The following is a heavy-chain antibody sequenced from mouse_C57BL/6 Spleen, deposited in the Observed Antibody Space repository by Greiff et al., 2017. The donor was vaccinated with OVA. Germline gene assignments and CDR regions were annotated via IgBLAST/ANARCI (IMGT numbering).Heavy chain of an antibody. Sequence: VQLKESGGDLVKPGGSLKLSCAASGFTFSSYGMSWVRQTPDKRLEWVATISSGGSYTYYPDSVKGRFTISRDNAKNTLYLQMSRLKSEDTAMYYCAKDGYSDAMDYWGQGTSVTVSS. CDR1: GFTFSSYG. V-gene: IGHV5-6*01. CDR2: ISSGGSYT. J-gene: IGHJ4*01. CDR3: AKDGYSDAMDY. D-gene: IGHD2-3*01.